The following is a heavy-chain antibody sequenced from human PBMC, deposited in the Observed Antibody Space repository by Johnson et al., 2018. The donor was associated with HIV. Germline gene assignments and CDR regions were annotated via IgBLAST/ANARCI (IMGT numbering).Heavy chain of an antibody. Sequence: VHLVESGGGVVQPGRSLRLSCAASGFPFSNYGLHWVRQAPGKGLEWVALITYDGSHKYYEDPVKGRFTISRDNSKNTVWLQLNSLRAEDTGVYYCAKGEYFDSGGYYHVVMNGFDIWGQGTTVIVSS. J-gene: IGHJ3*02. CDR1: GFPFSNYG. D-gene: IGHD3-22*01. CDR2: ITYDGSHK. V-gene: IGHV3-30*18. CDR3: AKGEYFDSGGYYHVVMNGFDI.